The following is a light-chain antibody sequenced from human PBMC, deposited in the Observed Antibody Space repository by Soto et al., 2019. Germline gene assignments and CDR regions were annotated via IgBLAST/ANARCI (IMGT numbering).Light chain of an antibody. CDR3: QQYNNWPPWT. J-gene: IGKJ2*02. Sequence: EIVMTQSPATLSESPGERATLSCRASQSVSSNLAWYQQKPGQAPRLLIYGASTRATGIPARFSGSGSGTEFTLTISSLQSEDFAFYYCQQYNNWPPWTFGQGTKLEI. CDR1: QSVSSN. V-gene: IGKV3-15*01. CDR2: GAS.